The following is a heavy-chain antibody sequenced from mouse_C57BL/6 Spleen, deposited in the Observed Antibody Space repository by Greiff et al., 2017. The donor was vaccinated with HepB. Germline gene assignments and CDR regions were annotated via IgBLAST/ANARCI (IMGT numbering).Heavy chain of an antibody. CDR1: GFTFSDFY. V-gene: IGHV7-1*01. J-gene: IGHJ1*03. D-gene: IGHD1-1*01. CDR2: SRNKANDYTT. Sequence: EVNVVESGGGLVQSGRSLRLSCATSGFTFSDFYMEWVRQAPGKGLEWIAASRNKANDYTTEYSASVKGRFIVSRDTSQSILYLQMNALRAEDTAIYYCARDGGFYYYGSSGYFDVWGTGTTVTVSS. CDR3: ARDGGFYYYGSSGYFDV.